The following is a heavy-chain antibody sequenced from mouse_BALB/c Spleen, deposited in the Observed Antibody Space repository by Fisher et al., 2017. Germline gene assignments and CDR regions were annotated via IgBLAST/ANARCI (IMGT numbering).Heavy chain of an antibody. Sequence: KFKGKATMTADKSSSTAYMQLSSLTSEDSAVYYCARERTGGHAMDYWGQGTSVTVSS. J-gene: IGHJ4*01. V-gene: IGHV1-4*01. CDR3: ARERTGGHAMDY.